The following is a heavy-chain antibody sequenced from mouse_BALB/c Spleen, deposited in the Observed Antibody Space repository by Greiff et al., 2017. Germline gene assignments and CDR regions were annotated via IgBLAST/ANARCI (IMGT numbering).Heavy chain of an antibody. V-gene: IGHV1-69*01. D-gene: IGHD1-1*01. CDR1: GYTFTDYW. Sequence: VQLQQPGAELVMPGASVKMSCKASGYTFTDYWMHWVKQRPGQGLEWIGAIDTSDSYTSYNQKFKGKATLTVDESSSTAYMQLSSLTSEDSAVYYCARCPHYYGSSYRYFDVWGAGTTVTVSS. CDR2: IDTSDSYT. CDR3: ARCPHYYGSSYRYFDV. J-gene: IGHJ1*01.